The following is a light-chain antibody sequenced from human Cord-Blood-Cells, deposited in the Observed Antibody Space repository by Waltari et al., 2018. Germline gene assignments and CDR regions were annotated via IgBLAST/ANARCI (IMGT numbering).Light chain of an antibody. CDR3: SSYTSSSTLV. CDR1: SSDVGGFNY. CDR2: DVS. V-gene: IGLV2-14*03. J-gene: IGLJ2*01. Sequence: QSALTQPASVSGSPGQSITIPCTGTSSDVGGFNYVSWYQHHPGNAPKLMIYDVSNRPSGVSNRFSGSKSGNTASLTISGLQAEDEADYYCSSYTSSSTLVFGGGTKLTVL.